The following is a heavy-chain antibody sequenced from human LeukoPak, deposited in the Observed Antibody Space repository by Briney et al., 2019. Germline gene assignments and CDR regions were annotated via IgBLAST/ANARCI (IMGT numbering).Heavy chain of an antibody. V-gene: IGHV3-53*01. J-gene: IGHJ6*02. CDR1: GLTVSSNY. CDR3: ASQLFPNGMDV. D-gene: IGHD2-2*01. CDR2: IYSGGST. Sequence: PGGSLRLSCAASGLTVSSNYMSWVRQAPGKGLECVTVIYSGGSTYYADSVKGRFTISRDNSKNTLYLQMNSLRAEDTAMYYCASQLFPNGMDVWGQGITVTVSS.